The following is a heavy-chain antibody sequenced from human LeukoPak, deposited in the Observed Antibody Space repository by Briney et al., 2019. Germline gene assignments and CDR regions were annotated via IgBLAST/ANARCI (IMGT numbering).Heavy chain of an antibody. D-gene: IGHD3-22*01. Sequence: PGRSLRLSCAASGFTFSSYAMHWVRQAPGKGLEWVAVISYEGSNKNYADSVKGRVTISRDISKNTLYLQMNSLRAEDTAVYYCARGRGYYYSYGPFDYWGQGTLVTVSS. CDR1: GFTFSSYA. J-gene: IGHJ4*02. V-gene: IGHV3-30*01. CDR2: ISYEGSNK. CDR3: ARGRGYYYSYGPFDY.